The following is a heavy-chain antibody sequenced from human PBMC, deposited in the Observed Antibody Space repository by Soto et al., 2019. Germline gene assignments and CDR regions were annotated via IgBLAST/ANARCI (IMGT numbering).Heavy chain of an antibody. J-gene: IGHJ4*02. CDR3: AKGYSGNDYCLDY. CDR1: GFTFRSYG. D-gene: IGHD5-12*01. CDR2: ISYDGSNK. V-gene: IGHV3-30*18. Sequence: GSLRLSCAASGFTFRSYGMHWVRQAPGNGLEWVALISYDGSNKYYADSVKGRFTISRDNSKNTLYLQMNSLRAEDTAVYYCAKGYSGNDYCLDYWGQGTLVTFSS.